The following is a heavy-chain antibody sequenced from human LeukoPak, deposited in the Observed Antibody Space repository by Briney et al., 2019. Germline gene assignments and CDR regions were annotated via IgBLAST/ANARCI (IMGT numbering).Heavy chain of an antibody. CDR1: GFVFSSYA. V-gene: IGHV3-21*01. CDR3: ARVEMWVLRGSDH. Sequence: GSLRLSCAASGFVFSSYAFNWVRQAPGKGLEWASFISAKSDNSYYADSVEGRFTVSRDNAKNSLFLQLNSLRAEDTAVYYCARVEMWVLRGSDHWGQGVPATVSS. D-gene: IGHD3-10*02. J-gene: IGHJ4*02. CDR2: ISAKSDNS.